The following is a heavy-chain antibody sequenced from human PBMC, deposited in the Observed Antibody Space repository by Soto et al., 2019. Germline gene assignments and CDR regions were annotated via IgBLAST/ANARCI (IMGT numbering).Heavy chain of an antibody. V-gene: IGHV1-69*13. CDR1: GGTFSSYA. D-gene: IGHD2-2*01. J-gene: IGHJ5*02. Sequence: SVKVSCKASGGTFSSYAISWVRQAPGQGLEWMGGIIPIFGTANYAQKFQGRVTITADESTSTAYMELSSLRSEDTAVYYCAREPYCSSPSPSNSFDAWGQGTLVTVSS. CDR2: IIPIFGTA. CDR3: AREPYCSSPSPSNSFDA.